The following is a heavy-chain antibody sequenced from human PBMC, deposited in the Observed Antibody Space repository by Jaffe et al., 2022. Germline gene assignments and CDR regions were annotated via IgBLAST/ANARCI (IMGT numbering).Heavy chain of an antibody. Sequence: QVQLQESGPGLVKPSETLSLTCAVSGYSISSGYYWGWIRQPPGKGLEWIGSIYHSGSTYYNPSLKSRVTISVDTSKNQFSLKLSSVTAADTAVYYCARLLRGSTPGEDYWGQGTLVTVSS. CDR1: GYSISSGYY. D-gene: IGHD2-15*01. CDR2: IYHSGST. CDR3: ARLLRGSTPGEDY. J-gene: IGHJ4*02. V-gene: IGHV4-38-2*01.